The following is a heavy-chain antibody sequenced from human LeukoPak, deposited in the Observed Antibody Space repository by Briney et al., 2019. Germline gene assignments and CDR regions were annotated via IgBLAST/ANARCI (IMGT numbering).Heavy chain of an antibody. CDR1: GYTFTNYY. CDR2: INPSGGST. Sequence: ASVKVSCKASGYTFTNYYIHWVRQAPGQGLEWMGMINPSGGSTSYAQKFQGRVIMTRDTSTNTVYMELSSLRSEDTAVYYCAREDYGDYYLDYWGQGTLVTVSS. V-gene: IGHV1-46*01. D-gene: IGHD4-17*01. CDR3: AREDYGDYYLDY. J-gene: IGHJ4*02.